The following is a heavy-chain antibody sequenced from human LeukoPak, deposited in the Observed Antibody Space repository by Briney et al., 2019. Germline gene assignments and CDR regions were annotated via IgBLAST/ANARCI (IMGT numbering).Heavy chain of an antibody. D-gene: IGHD5-24*01. CDR1: GGSISRGTYY. V-gene: IGHV4-31*03. CDR3: AREDLEEGYFDY. CDR2: IYSSGST. Sequence: SQTLSLTCTVSGGSISRGTYYWTWIRQHPGKGLEWIGYIYSSGSTHYNPSLKGRLIIAVDTSKNQFSLRLNSVTAADTAVYYCAREDLEEGYFDYWGQGILVTVSS. J-gene: IGHJ4*02.